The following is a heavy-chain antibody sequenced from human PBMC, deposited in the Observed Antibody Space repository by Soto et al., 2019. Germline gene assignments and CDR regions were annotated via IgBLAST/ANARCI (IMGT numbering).Heavy chain of an antibody. CDR2: ISSSSSYI. J-gene: IGHJ6*03. Sequence: EVQLVESGGGLVKPGGSLRLSCAASGFTFSSYSMNWVRQAPGKGLEWVSSISSSSSYIYYADSVKGRFTISRDNAKNSLYLQMNSLRAEDTAVYYGARDGQQLTDLYYYYMDVWGKGTTVTVSS. V-gene: IGHV3-21*01. D-gene: IGHD6-13*01. CDR1: GFTFSSYS. CDR3: ARDGQQLTDLYYYYMDV.